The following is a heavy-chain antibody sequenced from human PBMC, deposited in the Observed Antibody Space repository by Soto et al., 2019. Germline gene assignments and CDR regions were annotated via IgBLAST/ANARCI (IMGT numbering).Heavy chain of an antibody. CDR1: GFTFSSYN. CDR3: ARWDFWSGYYYGMDV. Sequence: PVGSLRLSCAASGFTFSSYNMNWVRQAPGKGLEWVSSISSSSSYIYYADSVKGRLTISRDNAKNSLYLQMNSLRAEDTAVYYCARWDFWSGYYYGMDVWGQGSTVTVSS. J-gene: IGHJ6*02. V-gene: IGHV3-21*01. CDR2: ISSSSSYI. D-gene: IGHD3-3*01.